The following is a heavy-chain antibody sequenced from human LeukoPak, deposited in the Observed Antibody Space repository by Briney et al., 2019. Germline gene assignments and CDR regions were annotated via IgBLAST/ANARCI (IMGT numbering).Heavy chain of an antibody. J-gene: IGHJ4*02. CDR3: ARDAFEPLVIDF. Sequence: GGSLRLSCAASGFSFRRYAMNWVRQAPGKGLEWVAYVNAESTDILYADSVRGRFTISRDNAKNSLYLQMNSLRAEDRGVYYCARDAFEPLVIDFWGQGTLVTVSS. D-gene: IGHD6-13*01. CDR2: VNAESTDI. CDR1: GFSFRRYA. V-gene: IGHV3-21*05.